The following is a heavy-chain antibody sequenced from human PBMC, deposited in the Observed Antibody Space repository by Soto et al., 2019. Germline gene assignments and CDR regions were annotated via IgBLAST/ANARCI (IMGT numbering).Heavy chain of an antibody. Sequence: SETLSLTCTVSGGSVSSGSYYWSWIRQPPGKGLEWIGYIYYSGSTNYNPSLKSRVTISVDTSKNQFSLKLSSVTAADTAVYYCARFERVLLCFGERPVGRNWFDPWGQGNLVTVSS. V-gene: IGHV4-61*01. D-gene: IGHD3-10*01. CDR3: ARFERVLLCFGERPVGRNWFDP. CDR1: GGSVSSGSYY. CDR2: IYYSGST. J-gene: IGHJ5*02.